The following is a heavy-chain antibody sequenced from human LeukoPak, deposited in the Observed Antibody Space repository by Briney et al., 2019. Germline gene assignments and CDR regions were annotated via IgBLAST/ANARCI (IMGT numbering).Heavy chain of an antibody. CDR3: ARGAYYYYYMDV. CDR1: GGSISSHY. V-gene: IGHV4-59*11. Sequence: SETLSLTGTVSGGSISSHYWSWIRQPPGKGLEWIGYIYYSGSTNYNPSLKSRVTISVDTSRNQFSLKLSSVTAADSAVYYCARGAYYYYYMDVWGKGTTVTVSS. J-gene: IGHJ6*03. CDR2: IYYSGST.